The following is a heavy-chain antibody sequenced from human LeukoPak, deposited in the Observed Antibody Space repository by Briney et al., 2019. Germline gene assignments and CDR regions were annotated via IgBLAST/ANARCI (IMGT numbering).Heavy chain of an antibody. D-gene: IGHD3-22*01. J-gene: IGHJ3*02. CDR2: TYTGGNS. Sequence: PGGSLRLSCAASGFTVSSIHMVWVRQAPGKGLEWVSVTYTGGNSYYADSVKGRFIISRGISKNTLYLQMNSLRAEDSALYYCARGGRGSAAVVAPRSFDIWGQGTMVTVSS. CDR3: ARGGRGSAAVVAPRSFDI. CDR1: GFTVSSIH. V-gene: IGHV3-53*01.